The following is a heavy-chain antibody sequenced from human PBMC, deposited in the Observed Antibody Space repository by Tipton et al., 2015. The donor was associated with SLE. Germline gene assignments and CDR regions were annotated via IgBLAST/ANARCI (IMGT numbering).Heavy chain of an antibody. CDR2: IYYSGST. J-gene: IGHJ4*02. V-gene: IGHV4-59*01. Sequence: TLSLTCTVSGGSISSYYWSWIRQPPGKGLEWIGYIYYSGSTNYNPSLKSRVTISVDTSKNQFSLKLSSVTAADTAVYYCARDDSGSFFDYWGQGTLVTVSS. CDR3: ARDDSGSFFDY. D-gene: IGHD1-26*01. CDR1: GGSISSYY.